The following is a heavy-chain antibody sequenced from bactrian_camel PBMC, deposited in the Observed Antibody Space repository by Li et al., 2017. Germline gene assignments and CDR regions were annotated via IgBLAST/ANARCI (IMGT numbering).Heavy chain of an antibody. CDR3: QSRCFRDGNWMLV. CDR2: ISPDGTT. D-gene: IGHD1*01. V-gene: IGHV3S53*01. CDR1: GFTSFACS. J-gene: IGHJ4*01. Sequence: HVQLVESGGGSVQTGGSLRLSCTAPGFTSFACSMDWYRQAEGKQREWVSAISPDGTTKLADSIKGRFTISQDKDKDTVYLQLNSATPEDTAMYSCQSRCFRDGNWMLVRGKGTQVTVS.